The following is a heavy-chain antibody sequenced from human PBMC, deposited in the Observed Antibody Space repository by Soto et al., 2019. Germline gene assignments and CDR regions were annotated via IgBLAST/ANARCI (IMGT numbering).Heavy chain of an antibody. J-gene: IGHJ6*03. CDR1: GFTVSSNS. CDR3: ARENAFWSGYGTYYYYMDV. V-gene: IGHV3-53*04. D-gene: IGHD3-3*01. CDR2: VYGGDDT. Sequence: EVQLVESGGGLVQPGGSLRLSCAASGFTVSSNSMSWVRQAPGKGLEWVSIVYGGDDTYYADSVKGRFTISRHNSKNTLFLQMNNLRAEDTAVYYCARENAFWSGYGTYYYYMDVWGKGTTVTVSS.